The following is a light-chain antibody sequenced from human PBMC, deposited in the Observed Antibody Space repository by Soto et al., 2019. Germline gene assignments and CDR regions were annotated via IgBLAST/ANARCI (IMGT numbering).Light chain of an antibody. Sequence: QSVLTQPASVSGSPGQSITISCTGTSSDIGGYNYVSWYQQHPGKAPKLMIFDVSNRPSGVSNRFSGSKSGNTASLTISGLQAEDEADYYCSSYTSSITYVFGPGTKLTVL. CDR2: DVS. J-gene: IGLJ1*01. CDR1: SSDIGGYNY. V-gene: IGLV2-14*01. CDR3: SSYTSSITYV.